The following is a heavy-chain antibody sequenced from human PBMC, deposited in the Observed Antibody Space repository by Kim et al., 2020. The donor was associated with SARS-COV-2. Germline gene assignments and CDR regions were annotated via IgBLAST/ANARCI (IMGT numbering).Heavy chain of an antibody. CDR2: VYYSGTT. CDR1: GGSISSYY. J-gene: IGHJ3*02. Sequence: SETLSLTCTVSGGSISSYYWSWIRQPPGKGLEWIGYVYYSGTTYYNASLKSRITVSVDTSKNQFSLKLTSVTAADTAVYYCARLDSTNNWRAKAFDIWGQGTMVTVSS. D-gene: IGHD1-1*01. CDR3: ARLDSTNNWRAKAFDI. V-gene: IGHV4-59*01.